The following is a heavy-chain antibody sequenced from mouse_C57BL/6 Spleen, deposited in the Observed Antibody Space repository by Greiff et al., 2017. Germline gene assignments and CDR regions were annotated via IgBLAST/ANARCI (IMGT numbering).Heavy chain of an antibody. Sequence: VQLQQPGAELVRPGSSVKLSCKASGYTFTSYWMHWVKQRPIQGLEWIGNIDPSDSETHYNQKFKDKATLTVDKSSSTAYMQLSSLTSEDSAVYYCARCPYGSSLDYWGQGTTLTVSS. V-gene: IGHV1-52*01. CDR2: IDPSDSET. CDR3: ARCPYGSSLDY. CDR1: GYTFTSYW. J-gene: IGHJ2*01. D-gene: IGHD1-1*01.